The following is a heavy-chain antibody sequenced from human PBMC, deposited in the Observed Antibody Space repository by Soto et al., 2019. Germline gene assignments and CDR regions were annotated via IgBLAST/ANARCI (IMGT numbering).Heavy chain of an antibody. Sequence: EVQLVESGGGLVQPGGSLKLSCAASGFTFSGSAMHWVRQASGKGLEWVGRIRSKANSYATAYAASVKGRFTISRDDSKNTAYLQMNSLKTEDTAVYYCTPEIAARDHFDYWGQGTLVTVSS. D-gene: IGHD6-6*01. CDR2: IRSKANSYAT. V-gene: IGHV3-73*02. J-gene: IGHJ4*02. CDR3: TPEIAARDHFDY. CDR1: GFTFSGSA.